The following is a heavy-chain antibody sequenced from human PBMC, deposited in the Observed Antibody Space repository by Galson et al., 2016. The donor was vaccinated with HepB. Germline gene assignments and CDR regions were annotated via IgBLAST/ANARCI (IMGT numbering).Heavy chain of an antibody. CDR2: IWYDGSYQ. CDR1: GFTFSKYG. V-gene: IGHV3-33*08. CDR3: VRGGGGYTNGYSISHFALDF. Sequence: SLRLSCASSGFTFSKYGIHWFRQAPGKGLEWVAVIWYDGSYQYYADSVKGRFTISRDNSKNTLSLQMNSLRAEDTAVYYCVRGGGGYTNGYSISHFALDFWGQGTMVTVSS. D-gene: IGHD5-18*01. J-gene: IGHJ3*01.